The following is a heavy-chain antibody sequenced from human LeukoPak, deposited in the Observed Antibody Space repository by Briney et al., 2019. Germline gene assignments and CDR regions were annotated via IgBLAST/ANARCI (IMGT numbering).Heavy chain of an antibody. J-gene: IGHJ3*02. Sequence: PGRSLRLSCAASGFTFDDYAMHWVRQAPGKGLEWVSGISWNSGSIGYADSVKGRFTISRDNAKNSLYLQMNSLRAEDTALYYCAKGRYYYDSSGSLGLDIWGQGTMVTVSS. V-gene: IGHV3-9*01. CDR2: ISWNSGSI. CDR1: GFTFDDYA. D-gene: IGHD3-22*01. CDR3: AKGRYYYDSSGSLGLDI.